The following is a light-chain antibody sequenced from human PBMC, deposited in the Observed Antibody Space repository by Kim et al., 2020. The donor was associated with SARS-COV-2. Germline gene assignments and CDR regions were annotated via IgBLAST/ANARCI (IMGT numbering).Light chain of an antibody. J-gene: IGKJ3*01. CDR1: QSVLYSSNNKSY. CDR3: QQDYSTPPS. CDR2: WAS. V-gene: IGKV4-1*01. Sequence: DIVMTQSPDSLAVSLGERATINCKSSQSVLYSSNNKSYLAWYQQKPGQPPKLLIYWASTRESGVPDRFSGSGSGTDFTLTISSLQAEDVAVYYCQQDYSTPPSFGPGTKVDIK.